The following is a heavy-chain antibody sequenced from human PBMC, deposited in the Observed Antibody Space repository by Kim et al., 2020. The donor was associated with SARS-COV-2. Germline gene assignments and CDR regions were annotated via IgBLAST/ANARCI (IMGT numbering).Heavy chain of an antibody. J-gene: IGHJ6*02. CDR1: GFTLSSYA. D-gene: IGHD6-6*01. CDR3: ARQTSSSLVYGMDV. V-gene: IGHV3-23*01. CDR2: TTGSGDDT. Sequence: GGSLRLSCEVSGFTLSSYAMAWVRQAPGKGLEWVTGTTGSGDDTYDADSVKGRFSISRDNSKNTLYLQMNSLRAEDTAVYYCARQTSSSLVYGMDVWGQGTTVTVSS.